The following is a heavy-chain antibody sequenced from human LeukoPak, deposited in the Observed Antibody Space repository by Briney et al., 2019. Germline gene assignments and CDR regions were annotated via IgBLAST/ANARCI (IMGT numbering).Heavy chain of an antibody. J-gene: IGHJ5*02. V-gene: IGHV4-34*01. CDR3: ARGRGIAAAAGWFDP. CDR1: GGSFSGYY. Sequence: SETLSLTCAVYGGSFSGYYWSWIRQPPGKGLEWIGEINHSGSTNYNPSLKSRATISVDTSKNQFSLKLSSVTAADTAVYCCARGRGIAAAAGWFDPWGQGTLVTVSS. D-gene: IGHD6-13*01. CDR2: INHSGST.